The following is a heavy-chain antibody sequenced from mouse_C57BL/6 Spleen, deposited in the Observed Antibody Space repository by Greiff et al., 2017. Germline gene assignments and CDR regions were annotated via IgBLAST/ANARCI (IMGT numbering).Heavy chain of an antibody. CDR2: IYPGDGDT. CDR1: GYAFSSSW. Sequence: QVQLQQSGPELVKPGASVKISCKASGYAFSSSWMNWVKQRPGQGLEWIGRIYPGDGDTTYNGKFKGKATLTADKSSSTAYMQLSSLTSEDSAVYFCARLGGEDYDEGWFAYWGQGTLVTVSA. J-gene: IGHJ3*01. D-gene: IGHD2-4*01. V-gene: IGHV1-82*01. CDR3: ARLGGEDYDEGWFAY.